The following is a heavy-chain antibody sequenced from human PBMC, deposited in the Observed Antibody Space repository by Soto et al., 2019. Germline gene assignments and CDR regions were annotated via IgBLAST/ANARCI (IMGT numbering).Heavy chain of an antibody. CDR2: IKQDGSEI. J-gene: IGHJ4*02. V-gene: IGHV3-7*01. CDR1: GFTFSRYW. CDR3: ARDPVCSGGSCYDY. Sequence: GSLRLSCAASGFTFSRYWMTWVRQAPGKGLEWVANIKQDGSEIYYVDSVKGRFTISRDNAENSLYLQMNSLRAEDTAVYYCARDPVCSGGSCYDYWGQGTLVTVSS. D-gene: IGHD2-15*01.